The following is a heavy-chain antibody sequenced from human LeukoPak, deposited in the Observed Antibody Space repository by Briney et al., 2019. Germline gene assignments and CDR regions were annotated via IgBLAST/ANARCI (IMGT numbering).Heavy chain of an antibody. J-gene: IGHJ3*02. V-gene: IGHV4-59*08. Sequence: PSETLSLTCTVSGGSISSYYWSWIRQPPGKGLEWIGYIYYSGSTNSNPSLKSRVTISVDTSKNQFSLKLSSVTAADTAVYYCARMYSSSWSWGDALDIWGQGTMVTVSS. CDR3: ARMYSSSWSWGDALDI. CDR2: IYYSGST. D-gene: IGHD6-13*01. CDR1: GGSISSYY.